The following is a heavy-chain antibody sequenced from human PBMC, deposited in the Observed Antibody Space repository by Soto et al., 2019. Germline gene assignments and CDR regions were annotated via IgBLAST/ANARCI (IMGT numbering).Heavy chain of an antibody. CDR2: IDPIFGTA. CDR1: GGTFRNYA. Sequence: QVQLVQSGAEVKKPGSSVKVSCKTSGGTFRNYAISWVRQAPGQGLEWMGGIDPIFGTANYAQKFQGRVTITADESTRTSYMQLSSLRSEDTAVYYWARLTVAGEIFWSFELWGRGTLVTVSS. J-gene: IGHJ2*01. CDR3: ARLTVAGEIFWSFEL. D-gene: IGHD6-19*01. V-gene: IGHV1-69*12.